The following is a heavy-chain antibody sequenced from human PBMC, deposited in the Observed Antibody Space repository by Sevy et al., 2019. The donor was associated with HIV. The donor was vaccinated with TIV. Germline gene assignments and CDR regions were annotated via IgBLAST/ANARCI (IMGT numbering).Heavy chain of an antibody. CDR1: RYTFTSYE. V-gene: IGHV1-8*01. CDR3: AALVSCGGDGYYLHY. CDR2: VIPNSGKT. D-gene: IGHD2-21*02. Sequence: ASVKVSCKASRYTFTSYEINWVRQASGQGLEWMGWVIPNSGKTSYAQKFQGRVAMTRSTSTSTAYMELRSLRPDDTATYYCAALVSCGGDGYYLHYWGQGTLVTVSS. J-gene: IGHJ4*02.